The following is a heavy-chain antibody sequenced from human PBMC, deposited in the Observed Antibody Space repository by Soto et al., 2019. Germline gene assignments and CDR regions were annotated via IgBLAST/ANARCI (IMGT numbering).Heavy chain of an antibody. CDR2: IRSRAYGGTT. J-gene: IGHJ6*03. CDR3: TSTRTSYYYYYMDV. Sequence: GGSLRLSCTASGFTFGDYAMSWFRQAPGKGLEWVGFIRSRAYGGTTEYAASVKGRFTISRDDSKSIAYLQMNSLKTEDTAVYYCTSTRTSYYYYYMDVWGKGTTVTVSS. V-gene: IGHV3-49*03. CDR1: GFTFGDYA.